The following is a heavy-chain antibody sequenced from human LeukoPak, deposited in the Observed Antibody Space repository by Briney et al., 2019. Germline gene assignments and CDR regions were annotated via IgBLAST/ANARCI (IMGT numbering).Heavy chain of an antibody. V-gene: IGHV1-18*01. CDR3: ARDVGAGPVAGVLHYLGP. Sequence: GASVKVSCKASGYIFTSFGISWVRQAPGQGLEWMGWISVHNGKTNYVQKLQDRVIMTTDTSTNTAYMELRGLRSDDTAVYFCARDVGAGPVAGVLHYLGPWGQGTLVTVSS. CDR1: GYIFTSFG. J-gene: IGHJ5*02. CDR2: ISVHNGKT. D-gene: IGHD6-19*01.